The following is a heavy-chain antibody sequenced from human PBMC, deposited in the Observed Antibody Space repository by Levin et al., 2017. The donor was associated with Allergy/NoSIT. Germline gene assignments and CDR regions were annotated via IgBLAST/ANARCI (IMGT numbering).Heavy chain of an antibody. CDR1: GGSISNGDYY. CDR3: ARNAFFDIFSGYYFDS. Sequence: SQTLSLPCTVSGGSISNGDYYWSWIRQSPGKGLEWIGYIYYSGNTHYSPSLQSRVVISIDTSKNQFSLELTSVTAADTAVYYCARNAFFDIFSGYYFDSWGQGALVTVSS. CDR2: IYYSGNT. D-gene: IGHD3-9*01. V-gene: IGHV4-30-4*01. J-gene: IGHJ5*01.